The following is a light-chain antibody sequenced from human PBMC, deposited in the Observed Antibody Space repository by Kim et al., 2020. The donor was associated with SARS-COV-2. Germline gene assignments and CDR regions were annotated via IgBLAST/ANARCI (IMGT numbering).Light chain of an antibody. J-gene: IGLJ1*01. V-gene: IGLV2-14*03. CDR1: TSDVGNYRY. CDR2: DVS. Sequence: GQSMSISCTGTTSDVGNYRYVSWYQQHPGKAPKLIIYDVSNRPSGVSNRFSGSKSGTTASLTISGLQAEDEADYYCSSYTSTSTRVFGTGTKVTVL. CDR3: SSYTSTSTRV.